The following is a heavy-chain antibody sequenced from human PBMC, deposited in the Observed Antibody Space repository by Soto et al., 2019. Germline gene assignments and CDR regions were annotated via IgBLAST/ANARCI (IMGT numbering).Heavy chain of an antibody. D-gene: IGHD6-19*01. Sequence: VQLVESGGGVVQPGRSLRLSCAASGFTFSDYAMHWVRQAPGKGLEWVAVVSHDGRNTHYADSVKGRFTISRDSSKNTVSLETTSLRAEDTAVYYSAKGGRQWLVTSDFNYWGQGARVTVSS. CDR3: AKGGRQWLVTSDFNY. CDR1: GFTFSDYA. J-gene: IGHJ4*02. V-gene: IGHV3-30*18. CDR2: VSHDGRNT.